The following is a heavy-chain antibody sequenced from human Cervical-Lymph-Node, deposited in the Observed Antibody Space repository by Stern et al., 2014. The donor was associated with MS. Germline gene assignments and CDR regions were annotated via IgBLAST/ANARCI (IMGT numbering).Heavy chain of an antibody. CDR3: ARGHWELLGNNYFDS. V-gene: IGHV4-61*02. CDR2: LHASGAT. CDR1: GASISSGTSY. J-gene: IGHJ4*02. Sequence: EQLVESGPGLVKPSQTLSLTCTVSGASISSGTSYWSWIRQPAGGGLEWIGRLHASGATYYNPSLKRRVTISGDTSKNQFSLNLTSVTAADTAVYYCARGHWELLGNNYFDSWGQGTLVTVSS. D-gene: IGHD1-26*01.